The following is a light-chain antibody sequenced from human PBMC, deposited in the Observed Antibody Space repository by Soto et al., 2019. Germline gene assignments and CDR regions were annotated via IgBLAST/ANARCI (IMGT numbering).Light chain of an antibody. Sequence: QSVLTQPPSVSGTPGQRVTISCSGSSSNIGSNTVNWYQQLPGTAPKLLIYSNNQRPSGVPDRFSGSKSGTSASLAISGLQSEDEADYYCAAWDDSLNAYVLGNGTKVTVL. V-gene: IGLV1-44*01. CDR3: AAWDDSLNAYV. J-gene: IGLJ1*01. CDR1: SSNIGSNT. CDR2: SNN.